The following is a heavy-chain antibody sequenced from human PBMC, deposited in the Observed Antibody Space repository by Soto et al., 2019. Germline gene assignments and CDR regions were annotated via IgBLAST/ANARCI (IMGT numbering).Heavy chain of an antibody. CDR1: RYTFTSYY. D-gene: IGHD1-26*01. V-gene: IGHV1-46*01. CDR2: INPSGGST. J-gene: IGHJ6*02. CDR3: ARAGRSGSYWPYYYGMDV. Sequence: ASVKVSCKASRYTFTSYYMHWVRQAPGQGLGWMGIINPSGGSTSYAQKFQGRVTMTRDTSTSTVYMELSSLRSEDTAVYYCARAGRSGSYWPYYYGMDVWGQGTTVTVSS.